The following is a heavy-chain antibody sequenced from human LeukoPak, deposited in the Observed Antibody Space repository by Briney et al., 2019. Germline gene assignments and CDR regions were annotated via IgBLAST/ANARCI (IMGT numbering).Heavy chain of an antibody. Sequence: PSETLSLTCAVYGGSFSSYYWSWIRQPPGKGLEWIGEINHSGSTNYNPSLKSRVTISVDTSKNQFSLKLSSVTAADTAVYYCARGKPLRGDDFWSGSPPYYYYGMDVWGQGTTVTVSS. CDR2: INHSGST. CDR3: ARGKPLRGDDFWSGSPPYYYYGMDV. CDR1: GGSFSSYY. V-gene: IGHV4-34*01. J-gene: IGHJ6*02. D-gene: IGHD3-3*01.